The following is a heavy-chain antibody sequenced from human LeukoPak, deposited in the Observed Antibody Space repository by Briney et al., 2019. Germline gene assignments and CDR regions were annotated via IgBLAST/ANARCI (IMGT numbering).Heavy chain of an antibody. Sequence: SETLSLTCTVSGGSISSHYWSWIRQPPGKGLEWIGYIYYKGNTNYNPSLKSRVIISVDTSKNQFSLKLSSVTAADTAVYYCARDLNWVFDYWGRGTLVTVSS. D-gene: IGHD1-1*01. CDR2: IYYKGNT. CDR1: GGSISSHY. CDR3: ARDLNWVFDY. J-gene: IGHJ4*02. V-gene: IGHV4-59*11.